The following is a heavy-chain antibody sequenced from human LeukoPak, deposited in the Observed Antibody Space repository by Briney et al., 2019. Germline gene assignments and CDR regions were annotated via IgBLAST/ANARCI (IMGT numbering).Heavy chain of an antibody. D-gene: IGHD1-26*01. V-gene: IGHV3-30*03. CDR2: ISYDGSNK. CDR3: ARGGIDSGSYCLY. Sequence: PGGSLRLSCAASGFTFSSYGMHWVRQAPGKGLEWVAVISYDGSNKYYADTVKGRFTISRDNSKNTLYLQMNSLRAEDTAVYYCARGGIDSGSYCLYWGQGTLVTVSS. CDR1: GFTFSSYG. J-gene: IGHJ4*02.